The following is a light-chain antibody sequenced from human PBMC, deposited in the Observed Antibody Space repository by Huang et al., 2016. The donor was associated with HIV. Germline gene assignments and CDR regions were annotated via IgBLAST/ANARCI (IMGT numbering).Light chain of an antibody. J-gene: IGKJ1*01. Sequence: AIQMTQSPSSLSASVGDRVTITCRESQAIRTDVGGDQHRPGKAPKLLVYAASELQGGVPLRFRGSGSGTDFTLTISSLQPEDVVTYYCLQDFNYPRTFGQGTTMKI. CDR3: LQDFNYPRT. CDR1: QAIRTD. V-gene: IGKV1-6*01. CDR2: AAS.